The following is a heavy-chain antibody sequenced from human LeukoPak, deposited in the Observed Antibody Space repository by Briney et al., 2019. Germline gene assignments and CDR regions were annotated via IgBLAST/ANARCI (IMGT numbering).Heavy chain of an antibody. Sequence: GGSLRLSRAASGFTFTSYAMYWVRQAPGKGLEWVSGVSDSGDGTYYAHSVMGRLSISRDNSKNMIYLQMNSLRAEDTAIYYCAKPKHKWNFSADWGQGALVTVSS. CDR3: AKPKHKWNFSAD. CDR1: GFTFTSYA. J-gene: IGHJ4*02. V-gene: IGHV3-23*01. D-gene: IGHD1-1*01. CDR2: VSDSGDGT.